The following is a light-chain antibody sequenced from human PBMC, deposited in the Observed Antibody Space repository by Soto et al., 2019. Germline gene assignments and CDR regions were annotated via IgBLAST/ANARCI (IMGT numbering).Light chain of an antibody. CDR1: QSVSGY. CDR2: DTS. J-gene: IGKJ2*01. Sequence: EIVLTQSPATLSLSPGERATLSCRASQSVSGYLAWYQQIPGQAPRLLIYDTSNRATGIPARFSGSGSGTDFTLTISSLEPEDFAVYYWQQRSNWPPLFTFGQGTKLAIK. V-gene: IGKV3-11*01. CDR3: QQRSNWPPLFT.